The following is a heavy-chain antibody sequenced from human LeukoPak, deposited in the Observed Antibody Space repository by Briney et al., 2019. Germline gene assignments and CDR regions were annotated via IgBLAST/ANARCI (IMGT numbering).Heavy chain of an antibody. CDR2: IKQDRSEK. D-gene: IGHD1-7*01. Sequence: GGSLRLSCAASGFTFSNYWMSWVRQAPGKGLEWVANIKQDRSEKYYVDSVKGRFTISRDNAKNSLYLQMNSLRAEDTAVYYCARVPRISAGTIDYWGQGTLVTVSS. CDR1: GFTFSNYW. J-gene: IGHJ4*02. V-gene: IGHV3-7*01. CDR3: ARVPRISAGTIDY.